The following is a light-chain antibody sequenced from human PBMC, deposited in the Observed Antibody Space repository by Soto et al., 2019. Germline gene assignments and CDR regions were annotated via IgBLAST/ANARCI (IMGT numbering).Light chain of an antibody. CDR2: GAS. V-gene: IGKV3-20*01. J-gene: IGKJ1*01. CDR1: QSISSNY. Sequence: EIVLTQSPGTLSVSPGERATLSCRASQSISSNYLAWYPQKPGQAPRILIYGASSRATGIPDRFSGSGSGTDFTLTISRLEPEDSAIYYCQQYVSWTFGQGTKVEIK. CDR3: QQYVSWT.